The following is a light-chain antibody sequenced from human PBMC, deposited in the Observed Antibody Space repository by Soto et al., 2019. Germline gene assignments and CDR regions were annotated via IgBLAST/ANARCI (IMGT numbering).Light chain of an antibody. CDR2: DAS. V-gene: IGKV1-5*01. Sequence: DIQMTQSPSTLSASVGDRVTITCRASQSISRWLAWYQQRPGKTPNLLIYDASTLRSGVPSRFSGSGSGTKFTLTVSSLQPDDFATYYCQHQGTFGPGTKVDIK. CDR3: QHQGT. CDR1: QSISRW. J-gene: IGKJ3*01.